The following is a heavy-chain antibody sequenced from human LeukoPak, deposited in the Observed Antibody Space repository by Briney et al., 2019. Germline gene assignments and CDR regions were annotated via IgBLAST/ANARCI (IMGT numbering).Heavy chain of an antibody. J-gene: IGHJ6*04. D-gene: IGHD3-10*02. Sequence: GGSLRLSCAAYGFTFSSYSMNWVRQAPGKGLEWVSFISTSSSYIYYADSVKGRFTISRDNAKNSLYLQMNSLRAEDTAVYYCAELGITMIGGVWGKGTTVTISS. V-gene: IGHV3-21*01. CDR1: GFTFSSYS. CDR2: ISTSSSYI. CDR3: AELGITMIGGV.